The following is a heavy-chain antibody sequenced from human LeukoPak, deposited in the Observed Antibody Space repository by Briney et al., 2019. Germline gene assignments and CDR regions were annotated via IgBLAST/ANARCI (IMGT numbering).Heavy chain of an antibody. CDR3: ARGRSITLLRGVAMSDGFDI. V-gene: IGHV3-21*06. CDR2: TDTSGRYV. CDR1: GFTFSNYG. J-gene: IGHJ3*02. D-gene: IGHD3-10*01. Sequence: KPGGSLRPSCAASGFTFSNYGMNWVRQAPGKGLEWVSFTDTSGRYVYYGDSVKGRFTISRDNAKNLLFLQMNGLRAEDTALYYCARGRSITLLRGVAMSDGFDIWGQGAMVAVSS.